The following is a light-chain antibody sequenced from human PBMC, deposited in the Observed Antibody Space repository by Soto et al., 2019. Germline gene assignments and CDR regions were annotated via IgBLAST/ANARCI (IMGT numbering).Light chain of an antibody. CDR1: QSIGSN. J-gene: IGKJ4*01. CDR2: GAA. CDR3: QHYKEWPLT. V-gene: IGKV3-15*01. Sequence: EIVMTQSPATLSVSPGESVTLSCRASQSIGSNLAWYHQKPGQGPRLVIYGAATRATGIPAGFSGSGSGTEFTLAISSLQSEDFAVYYCQHYKEWPLTFGGGTKVEIK.